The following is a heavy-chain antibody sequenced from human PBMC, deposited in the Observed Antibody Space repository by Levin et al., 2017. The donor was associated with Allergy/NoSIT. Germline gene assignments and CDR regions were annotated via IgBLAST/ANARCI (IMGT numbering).Heavy chain of an antibody. CDR2: IYYSGST. CDR1: GGSISSYY. CDR3: ARTVDCSGGSCYHSSWFDP. J-gene: IGHJ5*02. V-gene: IGHV4-59*08. D-gene: IGHD2-15*01. Sequence: SETLSLTCTVSGGSISSYYWSWIRQPPGKGLEWIGYIYYSGSTNYNPSLKSRVTISVDTSKNQFSLKLSSVTAADTAVYYCARTVDCSGGSCYHSSWFDPWGQGTLVTVSS.